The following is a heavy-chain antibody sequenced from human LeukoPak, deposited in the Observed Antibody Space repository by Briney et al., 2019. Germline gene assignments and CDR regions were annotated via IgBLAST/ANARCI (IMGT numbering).Heavy chain of an antibody. J-gene: IGHJ4*02. CDR2: ISYDGSNK. Sequence: GGSLRLSCAASGFTFSSYAMHWVRQAPGKGQEWVAVISYDGSNKYYADSVKGRFTISRGNSKNTLYLQMNSLRAEDTAVYYCARDGGAFSSSWYSFLNYWGQGTLVTVSS. D-gene: IGHD6-13*01. V-gene: IGHV3-30*04. CDR1: GFTFSSYA. CDR3: ARDGGAFSSSWYSFLNY.